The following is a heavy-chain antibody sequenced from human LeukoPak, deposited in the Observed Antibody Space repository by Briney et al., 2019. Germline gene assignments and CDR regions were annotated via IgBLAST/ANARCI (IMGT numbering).Heavy chain of an antibody. CDR2: IYYSGST. Sequence: PSETLSLTCAVSGGSINSSSYYWGWIRQPPGKGLEWIGSIYYSGSTYYNPSLKSRVTISVDTSKNQFSLKLSSVTAADTAVYYCARPPAFYYYYMDVWGKGTTVTVSS. CDR1: GGSINSSSYY. V-gene: IGHV4-39*01. CDR3: ARPPAFYYYYMDV. J-gene: IGHJ6*03.